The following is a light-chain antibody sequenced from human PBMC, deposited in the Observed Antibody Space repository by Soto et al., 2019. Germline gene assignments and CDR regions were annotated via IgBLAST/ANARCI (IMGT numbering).Light chain of an antibody. CDR2: EVS. V-gene: IGLV2-14*01. Sequence: QSILTQPASVSGSAGQSITISCTGTSSDVGGYNYVSWYQQHPGKVPKLLIYEVSNRPSGVSNRFSGSKSGNTASLTISGLQAEDEADYYCSSYTSSSLYVFGTGTKVTVL. CDR3: SSYTSSSLYV. CDR1: SSDVGGYNY. J-gene: IGLJ1*01.